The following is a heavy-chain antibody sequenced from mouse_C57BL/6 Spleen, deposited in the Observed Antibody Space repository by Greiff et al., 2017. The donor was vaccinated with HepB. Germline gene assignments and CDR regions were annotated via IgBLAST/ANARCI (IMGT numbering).Heavy chain of an antibody. CDR3: ARGLDYGSSYDWYFDV. D-gene: IGHD1-1*01. Sequence: DVHLVESGGGLVKPGGSLKLSCAASGFTFSSYAMSWVRQTPEKRLEWVATISDGGSYTYYPDNVKGRFTISRDNAKNNLYLQMSHLKSEDTAMYYCARGLDYGSSYDWYFDVWGTGTTVTVSS. CDR2: ISDGGSYT. CDR1: GFTFSSYA. J-gene: IGHJ1*03. V-gene: IGHV5-4*01.